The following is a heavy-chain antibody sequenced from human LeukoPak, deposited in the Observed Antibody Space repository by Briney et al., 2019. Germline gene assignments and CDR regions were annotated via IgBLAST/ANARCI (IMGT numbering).Heavy chain of an antibody. V-gene: IGHV3-30*04. D-gene: IGHD3-10*01. Sequence: GGSLRLSCAASGFTFSSYAMHWVRQAPGKGLEWVAVISYDGSNKYYADSVKGRFTISRDNSKNTLYLQMNSLRAEDTAVYYCARDQVVRGAPYYYYGMDVWGKGTTVTVSS. CDR2: ISYDGSNK. CDR3: ARDQVVRGAPYYYYGMDV. CDR1: GFTFSSYA. J-gene: IGHJ6*04.